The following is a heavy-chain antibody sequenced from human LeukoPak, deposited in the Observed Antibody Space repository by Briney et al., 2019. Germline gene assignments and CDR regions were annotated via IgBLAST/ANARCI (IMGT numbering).Heavy chain of an antibody. J-gene: IGHJ5*02. D-gene: IGHD3-10*01. CDR1: GFTFSSYA. CDR2: ISYDGSNK. CDR3: ASGPIYYYGSGSYYIT. V-gene: IGHV3-30*04. Sequence: GGSLRLSCEGSGFTFSSYAIHWVLQAPGNGLEWVAVISYDGSNKYYADSVKGRFTISRDNAKNSLYLQMNSLRAEDTAVYYCASGPIYYYGSGSYYITWGQGTLVTVSS.